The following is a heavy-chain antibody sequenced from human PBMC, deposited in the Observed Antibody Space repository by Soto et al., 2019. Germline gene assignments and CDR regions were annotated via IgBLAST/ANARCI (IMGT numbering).Heavy chain of an antibody. CDR1: GCTIIDYY. D-gene: IGHD7-27*01. V-gene: IGHV3-11*01. CDR2: ISSSGSTI. Sequence: PGGSQRVSCAAAGCTIIDYYRSWIRQAPGKGLEWVSYISSSGSTIYYADSVKGRFTISRDNAKNSLYLQMNSLRAEDTAVYYCARDWASGLDYWGQGTLVTVSS. J-gene: IGHJ4*02. CDR3: ARDWASGLDY.